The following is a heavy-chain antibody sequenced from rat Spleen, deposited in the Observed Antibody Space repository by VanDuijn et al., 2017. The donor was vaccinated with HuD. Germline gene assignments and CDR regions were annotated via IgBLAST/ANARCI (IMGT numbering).Heavy chain of an antibody. CDR1: GFTFSSAW. D-gene: IGHD1-11*01. CDR2: IKAKSNNYAT. V-gene: IGHV6-6*01. J-gene: IGHJ3*01. CDR3: ATEGRFAY. Sequence: EVQVLESGGGLVQPGNSLKLSCATSGFTFSSAWMYWYRQFPEKRLEWIARIKAKSNNYATDYTDSVKGRFTISRDDSKSSIYLQMNNLKAEDTAIYYCATEGRFAYWGQGTLVTVSS.